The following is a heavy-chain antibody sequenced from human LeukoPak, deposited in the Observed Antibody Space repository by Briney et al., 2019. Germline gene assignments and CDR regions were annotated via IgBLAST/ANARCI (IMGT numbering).Heavy chain of an antibody. V-gene: IGHV4-59*08. J-gene: IGHJ4*02. Sequence: SETLSLTCTVSGGSISTYYWSWIRQPPGKGLEWIGYIHYSGTTNYNPSLKNRVTISLDTSKNQFSLNLGSVTAADTAVYFCARMGGYSGYATHWGQGTLVTVSS. CDR1: GGSISTYY. D-gene: IGHD5-12*01. CDR3: ARMGGYSGYATH. CDR2: IHYSGTT.